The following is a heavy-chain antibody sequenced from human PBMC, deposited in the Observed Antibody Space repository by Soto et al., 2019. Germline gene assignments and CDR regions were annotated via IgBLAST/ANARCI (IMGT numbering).Heavy chain of an antibody. D-gene: IGHD3-9*01. V-gene: IGHV4-59*01. CDR2: IYYSGST. Sequence: TSETLSLTCTVSGGSISSYYWSWIRQPPGKGLEWIGYIYYSGSTNYNPSLKSRVTISVDTSKNQFSLKLSSVTAADTAVYYCARVYAYYDILTGSLYYYGMDVWGQGTTVTVSS. CDR1: GGSISSYY. CDR3: ARVYAYYDILTGSLYYYGMDV. J-gene: IGHJ6*02.